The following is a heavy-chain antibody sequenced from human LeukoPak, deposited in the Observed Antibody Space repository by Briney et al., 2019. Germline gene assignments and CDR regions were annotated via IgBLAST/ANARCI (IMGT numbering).Heavy chain of an antibody. D-gene: IGHD3/OR15-3a*01. CDR1: GFTFSSYA. CDR2: ISGSGGST. J-gene: IGHJ4*02. V-gene: IGHV3-23*01. CDR3: AKADGWTTHPPLFDY. Sequence: PGGSLRLSCAASGFTFSSYAMSWVRQAPGKGLEWVSAISGSGGSTYYADSVKGRLTIPRDNSKNTLYLQMNSLRAEDTAVYYCAKADGWTTHPPLFDYWGQGTLVTVSS.